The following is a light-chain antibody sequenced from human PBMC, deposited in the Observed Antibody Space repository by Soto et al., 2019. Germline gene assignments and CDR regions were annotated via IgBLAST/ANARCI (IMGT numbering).Light chain of an antibody. Sequence: QSALTQPPSVSGSPGQALTISCIGSSSDIGRYNHVSWYQQPPGTAPKLIIYDVSNRPSGVPDRFSGSKSGNTASLTISGLQADDEADYYCSSYTGSDTVVVFGRGTKLTVL. V-gene: IGLV2-18*02. CDR2: DVS. CDR3: SSYTGSDTVVV. J-gene: IGLJ2*01. CDR1: SSDIGRYNH.